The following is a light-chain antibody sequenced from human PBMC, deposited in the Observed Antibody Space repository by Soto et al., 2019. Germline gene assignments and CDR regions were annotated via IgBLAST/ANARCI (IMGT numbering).Light chain of an antibody. CDR3: LQDYIYPFT. V-gene: IGKV1-6*01. J-gene: IGKJ3*01. CDR1: QAIATE. CDR2: AAS. Sequence: AIQMTQSPSSLSASVGDRVIITCRASQAIATELVWYQQKPGRAPKVLIHAASTLESGVPSRFSGSGSGTEFTLTISSLQPEDFATYLCLQDYIYPFTFGPGTKVDIK.